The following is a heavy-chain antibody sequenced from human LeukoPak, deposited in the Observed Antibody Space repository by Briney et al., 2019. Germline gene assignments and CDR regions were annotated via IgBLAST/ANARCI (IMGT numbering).Heavy chain of an antibody. CDR3: ARDRGGSYSAIDY. J-gene: IGHJ4*02. CDR1: GGTFSSYS. Sequence: GASVKVSCKASGGTFSSYSMNWVRQAPGKGLEWVSFISSSSSTIYYADSVKGRFTISRDNAKNSLYLQMNSLRAEDTAVYYCARDRGGSYSAIDYWGQGTLVTVSS. CDR2: ISSSSSTI. D-gene: IGHD1-26*01. V-gene: IGHV3-48*04.